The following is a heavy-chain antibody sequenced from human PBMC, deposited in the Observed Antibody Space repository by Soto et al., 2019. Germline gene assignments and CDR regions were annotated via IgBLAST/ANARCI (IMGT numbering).Heavy chain of an antibody. J-gene: IGHJ6*02. CDR1: GYSFTSYW. Sequence: ESLKISSKGSGYSFTSYWIGWVRQMPGKGLGWMGIIYPGDSDTRYSPSFQGQVTISADKSISTAYLQWSSLKASDTAMYYCARLGWELLPIRYYYYYGMDVWGQGTTVTVSS. D-gene: IGHD1-26*01. CDR3: ARLGWELLPIRYYYYYGMDV. V-gene: IGHV5-51*01. CDR2: IYPGDSDT.